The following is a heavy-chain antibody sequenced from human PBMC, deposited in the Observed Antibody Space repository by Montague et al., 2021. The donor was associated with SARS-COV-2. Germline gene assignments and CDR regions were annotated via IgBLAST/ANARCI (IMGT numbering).Heavy chain of an antibody. CDR1: GGSISSSSNY. V-gene: IGHV4-39*01. D-gene: IGHD3-10*01. CDR2: IYYSGST. CDR3: ARRGWFGELL. J-gene: IGHJ4*02. Sequence: SETLSLTCSVSGGSISSSSNYWGWIRQPPGKGLEWIGSIYYSGSTHYKSSLKSRVTISVDTSKNQFSLKLSSVTAADTAVYYCARRGWFGELLWGQGTLVTVSS.